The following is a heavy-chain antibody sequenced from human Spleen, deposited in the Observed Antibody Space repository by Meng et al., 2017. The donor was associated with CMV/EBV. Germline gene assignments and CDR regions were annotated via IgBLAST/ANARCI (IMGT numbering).Heavy chain of an antibody. CDR1: GGICRKFA. D-gene: IGHD6-6*01. Sequence: SCEVSGGICRKFAIGWVRQAPGQGLEWMGGIIPMFRKTNYAQKLQGRVTITTDESTNTAYMELSNLRSEDTAIYYCARSGGTSSPPVWGQGTLVTVSS. CDR2: IIPMFRKT. J-gene: IGHJ4*02. CDR3: ARSGGTSSPPV. V-gene: IGHV1-69*05.